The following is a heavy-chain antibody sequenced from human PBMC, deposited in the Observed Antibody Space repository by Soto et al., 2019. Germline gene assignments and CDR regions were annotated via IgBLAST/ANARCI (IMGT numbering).Heavy chain of an antibody. Sequence: ASVKVSCNASAYTFTSYSRNWVRQAPGQGLEWMGWINTNTGNPTYAQGFTGRFVFSLDTSVSTAYLQICSLKAEDTAVYYCARDSPAYDFWSGYPTLYYYYGMDVWGQGTTVTVSS. V-gene: IGHV7-4-1*01. CDR1: AYTFTSYS. CDR2: INTNTGNP. D-gene: IGHD3-3*01. CDR3: ARDSPAYDFWSGYPTLYYYYGMDV. J-gene: IGHJ6*02.